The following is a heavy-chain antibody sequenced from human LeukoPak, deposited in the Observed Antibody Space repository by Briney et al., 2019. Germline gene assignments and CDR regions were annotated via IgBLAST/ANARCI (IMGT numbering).Heavy chain of an antibody. V-gene: IGHV4-59*06. J-gene: IGHJ3*02. Sequence: SETLSLTCTVSGGSISSYYWSWIRQHPGKGLEWIGYIYYSGSTYYNPSLKSRVTISVDTSKNQFSLKLSSVTAADTAVYYCARDMTTVTYAFDIWGQGTMVIVSS. CDR3: ARDMTTVTYAFDI. CDR1: GGSISSYY. D-gene: IGHD4-11*01. CDR2: IYYSGST.